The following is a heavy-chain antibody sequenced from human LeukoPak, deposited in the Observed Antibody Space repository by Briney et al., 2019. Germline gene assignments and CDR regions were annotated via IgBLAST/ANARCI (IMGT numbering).Heavy chain of an antibody. D-gene: IGHD2-2*01. CDR2: IYYSGST. V-gene: IGHV4-59*01. Sequence: PSETLSLTCTVSGGSISSYYWSWIRQPPGKALEWIGYIYYSGSTNYNPSLKSRVTISVDTSKNQFSLKLSSVTAADTAVYYCARVESRSSTSHQSYYYYGMDVWGQGTTVTVSS. CDR3: ARVESRSSTSHQSYYYYGMDV. J-gene: IGHJ6*02. CDR1: GGSISSYY.